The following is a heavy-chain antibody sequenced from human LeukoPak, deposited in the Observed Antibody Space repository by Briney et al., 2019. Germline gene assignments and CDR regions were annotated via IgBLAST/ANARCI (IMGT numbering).Heavy chain of an antibody. D-gene: IGHD1-1*01. CDR2: VFDSGST. CDR1: GASFSTNY. J-gene: IGHJ6*03. Sequence: SETLSLTCSVSGASFSTNYWSWIRQPPGRGLEWIGYVFDSGSTNYNPSLKSRGTISVDTSTKQFSLRLSSVTAADTAVYYCARLYQQSKWKYYYYYMDVWGKGTAVTVSS. V-gene: IGHV4-59*01. CDR3: ARLYQQSKWKYYYYYMDV.